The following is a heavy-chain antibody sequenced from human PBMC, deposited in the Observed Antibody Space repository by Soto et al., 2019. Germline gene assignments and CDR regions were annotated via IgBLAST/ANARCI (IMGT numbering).Heavy chain of an antibody. V-gene: IGHV4-59*01. D-gene: IGHD4-17*01. CDR2: IYYSGST. CDR1: GGSISSYY. Sequence: SETLSLTCTVSGGSISSYYWSWIRQPPGKGLEWIGYIYYSGSTNYNPSLKSRVTISVDTSKNQFSLKLSSVTAADTAVYYCARRYGASFDYWGQGTMVTVSS. CDR3: ARRYGASFDY. J-gene: IGHJ4*02.